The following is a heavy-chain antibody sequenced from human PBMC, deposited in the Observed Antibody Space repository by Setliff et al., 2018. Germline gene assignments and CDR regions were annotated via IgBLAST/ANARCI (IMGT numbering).Heavy chain of an antibody. V-gene: IGHV1-18*01. CDR2: ISAYNGDT. Sequence: ASVKVSCKASGFTFRNYAISWVRQAPGQGLEWMGWISAYNGDTTYTQNLQGRVTLTTDTSTTTAYMELRSLRSDGTAVYYCARDPLYPENLSRVFDFWGQGTMVT. D-gene: IGHD2-15*01. CDR3: ARDPLYPENLSRVFDF. J-gene: IGHJ3*01. CDR1: GFTFRNYA.